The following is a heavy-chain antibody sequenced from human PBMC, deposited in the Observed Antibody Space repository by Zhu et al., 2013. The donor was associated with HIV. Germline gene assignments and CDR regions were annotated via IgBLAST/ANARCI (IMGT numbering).Heavy chain of an antibody. Sequence: QVQLHESGPGLMKPSETLSLTCTVSGDSMGSIYYWAWIRQRPGKGLEWIGSIYHSGSTYSNPSLKSRVTLSLDTPQGQFSLRMLSVTAADTAVYYCARQQLAQGIIMFFDYWGQGISVSVSS. CDR1: GDSMGSIYY. CDR3: ARQQLAQGIIMFFDY. J-gene: IGHJ4*02. V-gene: IGHV4-38-2*02. D-gene: IGHD3-10*01. CDR2: IYHSGST.